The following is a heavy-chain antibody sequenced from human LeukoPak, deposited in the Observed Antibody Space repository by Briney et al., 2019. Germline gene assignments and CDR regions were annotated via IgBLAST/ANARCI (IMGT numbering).Heavy chain of an antibody. J-gene: IGHJ4*02. CDR1: GFTFSSYA. Sequence: PGGSLRLSCAASGFTFSSYAMSWVRQAAGQGLEWVSAISGSGSSTYYADSVKGVFTISRDNSKNTLYLQMNSLRAEDTAVYYCAKSVYGSYLDYWGQGTLVTVSS. CDR2: ISGSGSST. V-gene: IGHV3-23*01. CDR3: AKSVYGSYLDY. D-gene: IGHD1-14*01.